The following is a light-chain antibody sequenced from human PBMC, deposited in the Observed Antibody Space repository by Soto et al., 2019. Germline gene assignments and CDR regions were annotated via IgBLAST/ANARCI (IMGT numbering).Light chain of an antibody. J-gene: IGKJ1*01. Sequence: EVVLTQSPGTLSLSPGERATLSCRASQSVSSSYLAWYQQKSGQAPRLLIYGASNRATGIPDRFSGSGSGKDFTLTISRLEPEDFEVYYCQQYGRSSWTFGQGTKVEIK. CDR2: GAS. CDR3: QQYGRSSWT. V-gene: IGKV3-20*01. CDR1: QSVSSSY.